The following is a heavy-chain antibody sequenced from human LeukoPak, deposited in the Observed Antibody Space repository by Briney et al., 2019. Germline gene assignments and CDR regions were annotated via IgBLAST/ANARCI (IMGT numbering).Heavy chain of an antibody. J-gene: IGHJ3*02. Sequence: GASVKVSCKASGYTFTSYYMHWVRQAPGQGLEWMGIINPSGGSTSYAQKFQGRVTMTRDMSTSTVYMELSSLRSEDTAVYYCARVRSGSRDDDAFDIWGQGTMVTVSS. CDR1: GYTFTSYY. V-gene: IGHV1-46*01. D-gene: IGHD1-26*01. CDR3: ARVRSGSRDDDAFDI. CDR2: INPSGGST.